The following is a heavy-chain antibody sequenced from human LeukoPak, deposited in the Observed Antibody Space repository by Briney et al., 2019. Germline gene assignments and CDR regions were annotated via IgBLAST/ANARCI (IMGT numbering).Heavy chain of an antibody. CDR1: GGSISSDY. D-gene: IGHD2-8*02. CDR3: ARVNRVRVPGGAGYYYYMEV. CDR2: IHYSGST. J-gene: IGHJ6*03. V-gene: IGHV4-59*01. Sequence: SETLSLTCTVSGGSISSDYWSWIRQPPGRGLEWIGYIHYSGSTNYNPSLESRVTISVDTSKNQFSLKLSSVTAADTAVYYCARVNRVRVPGGAGYYYYMEVWAKGPRSPSP.